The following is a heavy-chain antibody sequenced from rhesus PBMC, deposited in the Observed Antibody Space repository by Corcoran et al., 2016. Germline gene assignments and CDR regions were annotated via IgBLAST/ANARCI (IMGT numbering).Heavy chain of an antibody. CDR3: ARIPIEYWSGIYCYALTFFDY. J-gene: IGHJ4*01. CDR2: ISGSGGST. D-gene: IGHD2-27*01. CDR1: GGSISSTY. V-gene: IGHV4-173*01. Sequence: QLQLQESGPGLVKPSETLSLTCAVSGGSISSTYWSWIRQPPGKGLEWIGRISGSGGSTDYNPALTSRVTISAETSKNQFSVKLSSVTAGGTGVYYCARIPIEYWSGIYCYALTFFDYWGQGVLVTVSS.